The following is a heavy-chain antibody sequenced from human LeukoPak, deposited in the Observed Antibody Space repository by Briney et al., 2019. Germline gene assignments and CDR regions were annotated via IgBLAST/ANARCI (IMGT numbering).Heavy chain of an antibody. J-gene: IGHJ4*02. Sequence: GGSLRLSCAASGFTFSNYAMSWVRLAPGKGLEWVSHITVRGDIAYYADSVKGRFTVSRDDSKNRLYLQMNSLRAEDTAVYYCARDRDSIAVAAPFDYWGQGTLVTVSS. CDR3: ARDRDSIAVAAPFDY. V-gene: IGHV3-23*01. D-gene: IGHD6-19*01. CDR1: GFTFSNYA. CDR2: ITVRGDIA.